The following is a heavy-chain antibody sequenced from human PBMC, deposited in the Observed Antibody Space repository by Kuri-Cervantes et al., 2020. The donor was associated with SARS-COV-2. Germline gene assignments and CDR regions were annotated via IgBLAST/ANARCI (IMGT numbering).Heavy chain of an antibody. Sequence: GGSLRLSCAASGFTVSSNYMSWVRQAPGKGLECVSVLYIGGSTYYADSVKGRFTISRDDSKNTLYLQMNSLRAEDTAVYYCARVEFWNGDFDYWGQGTLVTVSS. V-gene: IGHV3-66*02. CDR2: LYIGGST. CDR1: GFTVSSNY. J-gene: IGHJ4*02. CDR3: ARVEFWNGDFDY. D-gene: IGHD3-3*01.